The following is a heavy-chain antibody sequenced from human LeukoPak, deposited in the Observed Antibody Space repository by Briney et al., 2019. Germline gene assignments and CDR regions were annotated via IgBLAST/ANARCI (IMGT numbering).Heavy chain of an antibody. CDR1: GYTFTGYY. V-gene: IGHV1-2*02. CDR2: INPNSGGT. Sequence: ASVKVSCKASGYTFTGYYMHWVRQAPGQGLEWMGWINPNSGGTNYAQKFQGRVTMTRDTSISTAYMELSRLRSDDTAVYYCAREGGLEWELLVDYWGQGTLVTVSS. D-gene: IGHD1-26*01. J-gene: IGHJ4*02. CDR3: AREGGLEWELLVDY.